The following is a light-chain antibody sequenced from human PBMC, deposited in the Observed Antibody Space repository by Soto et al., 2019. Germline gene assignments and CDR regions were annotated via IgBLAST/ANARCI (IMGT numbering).Light chain of an antibody. CDR2: DAS. J-gene: IGKJ4*01. CDR3: QHRNNWPLT. CDR1: ENINTY. V-gene: IGKV3-11*01. Sequence: IVLTQSPATLSVSPGETATLSCRASENINTYLAWYQPKPGQAPKLLIYDASNRATGIPARFSASGSGTDFTLTISSLEPEDFAVYYCQHRNNWPLTFGGGTKVEIK.